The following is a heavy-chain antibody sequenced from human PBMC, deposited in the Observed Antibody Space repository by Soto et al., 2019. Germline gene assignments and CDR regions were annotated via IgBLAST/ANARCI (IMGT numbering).Heavy chain of an antibody. CDR2: IYYSGST. D-gene: IGHD2-8*01. V-gene: IGHV4-39*01. CDR3: ARRGYYAISAFDI. J-gene: IGHJ3*02. Sequence: KASDTLSLTCTVSGGSISSSSYYWGWIRQPPGKGLEWIGSIYYSGSTYYNPSLKSRVTISVDTSKNQFSLKLSSVTAADTAVYYCARRGYYAISAFDIWGQGTMVTVSS. CDR1: GGSISSSSYY.